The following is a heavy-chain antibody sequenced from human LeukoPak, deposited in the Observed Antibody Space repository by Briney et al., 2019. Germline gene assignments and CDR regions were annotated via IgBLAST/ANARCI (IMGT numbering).Heavy chain of an antibody. Sequence: PSETLSLTCAVYGGSFSGYYWSWIRQPPGKGLEWIGEINHSGSTNYNPSLKSRVTISVDTPKNQFSLKLSSVTAADTAVYYCARPGVYYYDSSGYSKYFQHWGQGTLVTVSS. J-gene: IGHJ1*01. CDR1: GGSFSGYY. CDR3: ARPGVYYYDSSGYSKYFQH. CDR2: INHSGST. D-gene: IGHD3-22*01. V-gene: IGHV4-34*01.